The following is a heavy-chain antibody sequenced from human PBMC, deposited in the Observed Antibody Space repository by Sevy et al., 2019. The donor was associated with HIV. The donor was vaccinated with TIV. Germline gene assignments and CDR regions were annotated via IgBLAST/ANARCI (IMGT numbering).Heavy chain of an antibody. D-gene: IGHD3-10*01. CDR3: ARGLRITMVRGVNDAFDI. V-gene: IGHV3-21*03. J-gene: IGHJ3*02. Sequence: GGSLRLSCAASGFTFSSYSMNWVRQAPGKGLEWVSSISSSSSYIYYADSVKGRFTIYRDNDKNSLYLKMNSLRAEDTMEYYCARGLRITMVRGVNDAFDIWGQGTMVTVSS. CDR1: GFTFSSYS. CDR2: ISSSSSYI.